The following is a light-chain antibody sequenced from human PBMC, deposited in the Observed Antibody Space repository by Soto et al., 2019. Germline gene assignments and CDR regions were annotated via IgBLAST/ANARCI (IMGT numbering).Light chain of an antibody. CDR2: EDD. CDR1: SGSIASNF. J-gene: IGLJ2*01. Sequence: NFMLTQPHSVSESPGKTVTISCTRSSGSIASNFVHWYQQRPGSAPTTLIYEDDRRPSGVPDRFSGSIDSSSNSASLTISGLQTEDEADYYCQSFDSSNHVIFGGGTKLTVL. CDR3: QSFDSSNHVI. V-gene: IGLV6-57*04.